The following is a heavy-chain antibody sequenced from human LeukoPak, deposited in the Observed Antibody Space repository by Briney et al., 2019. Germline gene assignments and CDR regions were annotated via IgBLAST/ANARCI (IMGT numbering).Heavy chain of an antibody. D-gene: IGHD1-26*01. J-gene: IGHJ4*02. V-gene: IGHV3-23*01. CDR3: AKDRINGGSYYTYYFDY. CDR1: GFTFSSYA. Sequence: GGSLRLSCAASGFTFSSYAMSWVRQAPGKGLEWVSAISGSGGSTYYADSVKGRFTISRDNSKNTLYLQMNSLRAEDTAVYYCAKDRINGGSYYTYYFDYWGQGTLVTVSS. CDR2: ISGSGGST.